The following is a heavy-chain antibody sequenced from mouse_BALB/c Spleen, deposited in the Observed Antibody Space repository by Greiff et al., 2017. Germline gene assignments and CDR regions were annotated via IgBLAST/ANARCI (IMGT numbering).Heavy chain of an antibody. CDR2: INPYNDGT. CDR1: GYTFTSYV. J-gene: IGHJ3*01. V-gene: IGHV1-14*01. CDR3: ARGGPYYRTWFAY. Sequence: EVQLQQSGPELVKPGASVKMSCKASGYTFTSYVMHWVKQKPGQGLEWIGYINPYNDGTKYNEKFKGKATLTSDKSSSTAYMELSSLTSEDSAVYYCARGGPYYRTWFAYWGQGTLVTVSA. D-gene: IGHD2-14*01.